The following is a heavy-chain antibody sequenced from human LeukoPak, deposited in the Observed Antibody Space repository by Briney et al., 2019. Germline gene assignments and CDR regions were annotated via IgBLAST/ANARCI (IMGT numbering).Heavy chain of an antibody. CDR3: ARDLPIYYDSWSGYYTGGSFDY. V-gene: IGHV3-48*04. CDR2: ISSSSSTI. Sequence: SGGSLRLSCAASGFTFSSYSMNWVRQAPGKGLEWASYISSSSSTIYYADSVKGRFTISRDNAKNSLYLQMNSLRAEDTAVYYCARDLPIYYDSWSGYYTGGSFDYWGQGTLVTVSS. J-gene: IGHJ4*02. D-gene: IGHD3-3*01. CDR1: GFTFSSYS.